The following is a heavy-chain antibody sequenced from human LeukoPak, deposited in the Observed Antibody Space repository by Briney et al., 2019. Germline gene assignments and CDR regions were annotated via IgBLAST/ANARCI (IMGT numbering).Heavy chain of an antibody. CDR1: GGSISSGSYY. V-gene: IGHV4-61*02. J-gene: IGHJ4*02. D-gene: IGHD3-22*01. CDR2: IYTSGST. CDR3: ARDPHYYDSSGLGY. Sequence: SQTLSLTCTVSGGSISSGSYYWSWIRQPAGKGLEWIGRIYTSGSTNYNPSLKSRVTISVDTSKNQFSLKLSSVTAADTAVYYCARDPHYYDSSGLGYWAQEPLVTVP.